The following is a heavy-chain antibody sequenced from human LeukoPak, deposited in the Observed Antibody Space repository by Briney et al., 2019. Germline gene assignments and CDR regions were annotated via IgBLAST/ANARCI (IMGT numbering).Heavy chain of an antibody. CDR2: ISGSGMLT. J-gene: IGHJ3*01. Sequence: GGSLRLSCATSGFSFGSYAMSWVRQAPGKGLEWVSSISGSGMLTYYADSVKDRFTISRDNSKNTLYLQMSSLRAEDTATFYCAKYYYDSGGRGNDAFDVWGQGTLVTVSS. CDR1: GFSFGSYA. V-gene: IGHV3-23*01. D-gene: IGHD3-22*01. CDR3: AKYYYDSGGRGNDAFDV.